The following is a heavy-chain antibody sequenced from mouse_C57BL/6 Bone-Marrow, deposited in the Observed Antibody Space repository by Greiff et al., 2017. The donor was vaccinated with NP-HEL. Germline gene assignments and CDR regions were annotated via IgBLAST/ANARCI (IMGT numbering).Heavy chain of an antibody. J-gene: IGHJ2*01. CDR3: TTRGLLDY. CDR2: IDPENGDT. CDR1: GFHIKDDY. Sequence: VQLQQSGAELVRPGASVKLSCTASGFHIKDDYMHWVKQRPDQGLEWIGWIDPENGDTEYASKFQGKATITADTSSNTAYLQLSSLTSEDTAVYYCTTRGLLDYWGQGTTRTVSS. V-gene: IGHV14-4*01. D-gene: IGHD2-13*01.